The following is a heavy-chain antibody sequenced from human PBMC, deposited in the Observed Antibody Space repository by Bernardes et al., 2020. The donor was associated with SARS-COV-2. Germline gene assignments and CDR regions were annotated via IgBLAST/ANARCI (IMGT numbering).Heavy chain of an antibody. J-gene: IGHJ6*02. D-gene: IGHD3-10*01. CDR1: GGSISSSSYY. CDR2: IYYSGIT. Sequence: SETLSLTCTVSGGSISSSSYYWGWIRQPPGKGLEWIGSIYYSGITYYNPSHKSRVTISVDTSKNQFSLKLSSVTAADTAVYYCAREGDPYYYYGMDVWGQGTTVTVSS. V-gene: IGHV4-39*02. CDR3: AREGDPYYYYGMDV.